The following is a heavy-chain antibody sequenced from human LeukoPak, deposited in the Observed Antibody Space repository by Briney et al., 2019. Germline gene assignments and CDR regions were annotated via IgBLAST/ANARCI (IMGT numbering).Heavy chain of an antibody. CDR2: IYYSGST. D-gene: IGHD6-13*01. J-gene: IGHJ4*02. CDR1: GGSISSSSYY. Sequence: PSETLSLTCTVSGGSISSSSYYWGWIRQPPGKGLEWIGSIYYSGSTYYNPSLKSRVTTSVDTSKKQVSLKLSSVTAADTAVYYCARPSSSWYRTHSYYFDYWGQGTLVTVSS. V-gene: IGHV4-39*01. CDR3: ARPSSSWYRTHSYYFDY.